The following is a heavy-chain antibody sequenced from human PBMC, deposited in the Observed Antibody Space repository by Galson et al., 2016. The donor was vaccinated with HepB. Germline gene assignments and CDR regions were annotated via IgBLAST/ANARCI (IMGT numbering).Heavy chain of an antibody. Sequence: PALVKPTQTLTLTCTFSGFSLSTGGVGVGWIRQPPGKALEWLALIYWADEKHYSPSLKSRLTITKDTSKNQVVLTMTDMDPVDTATYYCAHEATGGPLFQHWGQGTPVTVSS. D-gene: IGHD2-15*01. J-gene: IGHJ1*01. V-gene: IGHV2-5*02. CDR2: IYWADEK. CDR3: AHEATGGPLFQH. CDR1: GFSLSTGGVG.